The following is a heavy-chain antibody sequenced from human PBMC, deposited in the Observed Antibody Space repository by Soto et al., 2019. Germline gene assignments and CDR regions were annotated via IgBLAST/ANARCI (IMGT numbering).Heavy chain of an antibody. J-gene: IGHJ4*02. CDR3: AKEYYHDSSGYFDY. V-gene: IGHV1-2*02. D-gene: IGHD3-22*01. Sequence: GASVKVSCKASGFSFTGYYIHWLRQAPGQGLEWMGWINAHSGGTEYAQKFQGRVTLTRDTSIATAYLTLTSLTSDDTALYYCAKEYYHDSSGYFDYWGQGTLVTVSS. CDR2: INAHSGGT. CDR1: GFSFTGYY.